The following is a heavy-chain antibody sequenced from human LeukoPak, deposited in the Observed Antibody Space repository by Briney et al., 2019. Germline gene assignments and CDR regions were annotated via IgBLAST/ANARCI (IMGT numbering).Heavy chain of an antibody. D-gene: IGHD3-9*01. Sequence: GGSLRLSCAASGFTFGDYYMSWIRQAPGKGLEWVSCISSSGSTIYYEDSVKGRFTISRDNAKNSLCLQMKTLRAEDTAVSYCARANYFDWLDLGSAWFDPWVQGTLVTVSS. J-gene: IGHJ5*02. CDR2: ISSSGSTI. V-gene: IGHV3-11*01. CDR3: ARANYFDWLDLGSAWFDP. CDR1: GFTFGDYY.